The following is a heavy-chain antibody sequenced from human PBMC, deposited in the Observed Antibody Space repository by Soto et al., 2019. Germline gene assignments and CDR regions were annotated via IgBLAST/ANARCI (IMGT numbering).Heavy chain of an antibody. Sequence: PSGSLRLSCAASGCTFSSDSMNLFRQAPGKGLERVSYICSSSRTSNYANSVKGRFTISRDDAKNSLYLQMNSLRAEDAAVYYCSRDRVVVVVAATLDAFDIWGQGTMVTVSS. CDR2: ICSSSRTS. J-gene: IGHJ3*02. CDR3: SRDRVVVVVAATLDAFDI. CDR1: GCTFSSDS. V-gene: IGHV3-48*01. D-gene: IGHD2-15*01.